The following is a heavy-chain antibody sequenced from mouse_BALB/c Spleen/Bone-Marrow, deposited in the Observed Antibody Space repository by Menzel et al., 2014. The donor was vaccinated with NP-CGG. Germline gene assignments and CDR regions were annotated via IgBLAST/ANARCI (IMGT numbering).Heavy chain of an antibody. Sequence: EVKLMESGGGLVQPGGSLKLSCAVSGFDFSGYWMSWVRQAPGRGLEWIGEINPESSTINYTPSLKDKFSISRDNAKNTLYLQMSKLRSEDTALYYCARHYYYGYVDYWGQGTSVTASS. J-gene: IGHJ4*01. D-gene: IGHD1-2*01. CDR3: ARHYYYGYVDY. CDR1: GFDFSGYW. CDR2: INPESSTI. V-gene: IGHV4-1*02.